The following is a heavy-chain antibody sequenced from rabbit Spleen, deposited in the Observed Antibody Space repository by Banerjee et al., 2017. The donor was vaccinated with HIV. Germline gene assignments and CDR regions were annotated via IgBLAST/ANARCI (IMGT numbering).Heavy chain of an antibody. D-gene: IGHD4-1*01. V-gene: IGHV1S43*01. CDR2: IYTADGNT. CDR3: AREEIVVSGSFNF. CDR1: RFSLNNKYV. J-gene: IGHJ4*01. Sequence: QEHLAESGGGLFQPGGSLALTCKASRFSLNNKYVMCWVRQAPGKGLEWVACIYTADGNTYYATWAKGRFTISSSASLSTVDLKMTSLTAADTATYFCAREEIVVSGSFNFWGPGTLVTVS.